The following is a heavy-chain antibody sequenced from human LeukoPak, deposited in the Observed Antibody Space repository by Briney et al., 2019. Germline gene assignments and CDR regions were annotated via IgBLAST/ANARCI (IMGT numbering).Heavy chain of an antibody. J-gene: IGHJ4*02. CDR3: AREYYDFWSGYPY. D-gene: IGHD3-3*01. CDR2: IIPIFGTA. CDR1: GGTFSSYA. V-gene: IGHV1-69*13. Sequence: ASVKVSCKASGGTFSSYAISWVRQAPGQGLEWTGGIIPIFGTANYAQKFQGRVTITADESTSTAYMELSSLRSEDTAVYYCAREYYDFWSGYPYWGQGTLVTVSS.